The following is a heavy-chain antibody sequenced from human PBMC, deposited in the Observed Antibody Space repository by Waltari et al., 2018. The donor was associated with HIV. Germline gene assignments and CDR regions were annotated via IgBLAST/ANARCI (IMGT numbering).Heavy chain of an antibody. Sequence: VQLQESGSGLVKPSETLSITCTVSGGSINTYYFIWIRPPPGTGLEWIGYIYYSGTTNYNPSLQSRVTISVDTSKNQFSLKLTSVTAADTAVYYCARFRCSSTSCYGRYAMDVWGQGTTVTVSS. V-gene: IGHV4-59*01. D-gene: IGHD2-2*01. CDR1: GGSINTYY. CDR2: IYYSGTT. CDR3: ARFRCSSTSCYGRYAMDV. J-gene: IGHJ6*02.